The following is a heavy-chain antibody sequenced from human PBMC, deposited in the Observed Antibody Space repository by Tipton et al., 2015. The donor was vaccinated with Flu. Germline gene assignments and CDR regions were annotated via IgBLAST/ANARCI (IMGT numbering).Heavy chain of an antibody. D-gene: IGHD4-11*01. V-gene: IGHV4-4*09. CDR3: ARRDYSNYVSDPKSWFDP. Sequence: TLSLTCTVSGGFFSSYYWNWIRQPPGQGLEWIGYIYNNQYTKYNPSLKSRVTISVDRSKNQFSLNLKSVTAADMAVYYCARRDYSNYVSDPKSWFDPWGQGTLVAVSS. CDR2: IYNNQYT. CDR1: GGFFSSYY. J-gene: IGHJ5*02.